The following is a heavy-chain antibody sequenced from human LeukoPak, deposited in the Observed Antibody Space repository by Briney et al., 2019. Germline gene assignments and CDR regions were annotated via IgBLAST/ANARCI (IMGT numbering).Heavy chain of an antibody. J-gene: IGHJ4*02. CDR3: ARASAQLKFHLHYFVY. D-gene: IGHD5-18*01. CDR2: INPNSGGT. V-gene: IGHV1-2*02. CDR1: GYTFTGYY. Sequence: ASVKVSCKASGYTFTGYYMHWVRQAPGQGLEWMGWINPNSGGTNYAQKFQGRVTMTRDTSNSTAYMELSRLRSYVTAVYYCARASAQLKFHLHYFVYWGQGTVFTVST.